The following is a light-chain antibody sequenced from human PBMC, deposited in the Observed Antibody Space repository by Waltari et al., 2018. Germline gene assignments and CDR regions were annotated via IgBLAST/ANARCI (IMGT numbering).Light chain of an antibody. Sequence: QSALTQPASVSGSPGPSITISCTGTNRDVGAYQYVSWYQQNPGKAPKLIIFDVSRRPSGVSYRFSGSKSGSTASLTISGLQAGDEADYYCSSYTTSATWVFGGGTRVAVL. CDR3: SSYTTSATWV. CDR2: DVS. CDR1: NRDVGAYQY. J-gene: IGLJ3*02. V-gene: IGLV2-14*03.